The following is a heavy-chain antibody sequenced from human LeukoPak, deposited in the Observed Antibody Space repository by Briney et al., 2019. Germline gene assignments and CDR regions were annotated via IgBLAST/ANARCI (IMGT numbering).Heavy chain of an antibody. CDR3: AKGGITTFGVY. D-gene: IGHD3-3*01. CDR1: GGSISTYY. V-gene: IGHV4-59*01. Sequence: SETLSLTCTVSGGSISTYYWSWIRQPPGKGLEWIGYIYYSGSTKYNPSLKSRVTTSVDTSKNQFSLKLSSVTAADTAVYYCAKGGITTFGVYWGQGTLVTVSS. J-gene: IGHJ4*02. CDR2: IYYSGST.